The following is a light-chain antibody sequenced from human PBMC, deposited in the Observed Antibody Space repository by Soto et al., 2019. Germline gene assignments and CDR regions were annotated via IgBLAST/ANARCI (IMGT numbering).Light chain of an antibody. J-gene: IGLJ1*01. CDR3: SAVTSAYPVV. Sequence: QSVLTQPASVSGSPGQSIAISCTGTSSDVGGYEFVSWYQQHPGKAPKLLISKGSNRPSGVSDRFSGSKSGNTASLTISGLQAEAEADYYCSAVTSAYPVVFGSGTKLTVL. V-gene: IGLV2-14*01. CDR2: KGS. CDR1: SSDVGGYEF.